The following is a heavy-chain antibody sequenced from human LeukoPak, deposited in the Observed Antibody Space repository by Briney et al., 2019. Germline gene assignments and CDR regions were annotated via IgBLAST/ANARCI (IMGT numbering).Heavy chain of an antibody. Sequence: SGPALVKPTETLTLTCTFSGFSLSTSGVCVSWIRQPPGKALEWLARIDWDNDKYYSTSLKTRLTISKDTSKNQVVLTMTNMDPVDTATYYCARMTSSTSFNFDYWGQGTLVTVSS. V-gene: IGHV2-70*11. D-gene: IGHD2-2*01. J-gene: IGHJ4*02. CDR1: GFSLSTSGVC. CDR2: IDWDNDK. CDR3: ARMTSSTSFNFDY.